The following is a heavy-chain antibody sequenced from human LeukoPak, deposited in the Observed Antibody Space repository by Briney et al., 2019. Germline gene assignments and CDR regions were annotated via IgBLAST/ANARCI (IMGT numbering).Heavy chain of an antibody. CDR3: ARDDYGDHALPNR. CDR2: IWYDGSNK. CDR1: GFTFSSYG. J-gene: IGHJ4*02. D-gene: IGHD4-17*01. V-gene: IGHV3-33*01. Sequence: PGGSLRLSCAASGFTFSSYGMHWVRQAPGKGLEWVAVIWYDGSNKYYADSVKGRFTISRDNSKNTLYLQMNSLRAEDTAVYYCARDDYGDHALPNRWGQGTLVTVSS.